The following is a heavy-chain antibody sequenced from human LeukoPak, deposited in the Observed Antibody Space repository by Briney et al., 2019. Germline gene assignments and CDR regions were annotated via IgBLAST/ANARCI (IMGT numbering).Heavy chain of an antibody. J-gene: IGHJ4*02. D-gene: IGHD1-26*01. V-gene: IGHV4-39*07. Sequence: SEALSLTCTVSGGSISRSSYYWGWIRQPPGKGLEWIGEIYHSGSTNYNPSLKSRVTISVDKSKNQFSLKLSSVTAADTAVYYCARAHSGSYLALDYWGQGTLVTVSS. CDR3: ARAHSGSYLALDY. CDR1: GGSISRSSYY. CDR2: IYHSGST.